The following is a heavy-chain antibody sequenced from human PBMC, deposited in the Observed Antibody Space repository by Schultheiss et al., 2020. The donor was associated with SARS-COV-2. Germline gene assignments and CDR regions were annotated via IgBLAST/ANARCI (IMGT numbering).Heavy chain of an antibody. Sequence: GSLRLSCTVSGGSISSYYWSWIRQPAGKGLEWIGRIYTSGSTNYNPSLKSRVTMSVDTSKNQFSLKLSSVTAADTAVYYCARVAGSIFGVVLDYWGQGTLVTVSS. J-gene: IGHJ4*02. CDR1: GGSISSYY. CDR2: IYTSGST. CDR3: ARVAGSIFGVVLDY. V-gene: IGHV4-4*07. D-gene: IGHD3-3*01.